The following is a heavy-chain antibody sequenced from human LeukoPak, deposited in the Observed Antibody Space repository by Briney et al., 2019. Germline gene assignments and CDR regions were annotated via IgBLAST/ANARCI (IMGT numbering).Heavy chain of an antibody. D-gene: IGHD1-26*01. CDR1: GFTVSSYH. J-gene: IGHJ4*02. Sequence: QPGGSLRLSCAASGFTVSSYHMNWVRPAPGKGLEWVSIIYYGGNTFYADSVKGRFAISRDNSKNTLYLQINSLRAEDTAVYYCAALSGVGVKIGFDHWGQGALVVVSS. CDR3: AALSGVGVKIGFDH. V-gene: IGHV3-66*01. CDR2: IYYGGNT.